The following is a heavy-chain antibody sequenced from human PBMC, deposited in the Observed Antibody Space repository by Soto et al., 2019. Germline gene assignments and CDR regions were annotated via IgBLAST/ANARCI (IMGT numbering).Heavy chain of an antibody. J-gene: IGHJ6*02. V-gene: IGHV1-24*01. Sequence: QVQLVQSGAEVKKPGASVKVSCKVSGYTLTELSMHWVRQAPGKGLEWMGGFDPEDGKTTYAQKFQARVTMTEDTPTDTAYMELSSLTSEDTAVYFCATVRSMYNCNYHDGLDVWGQGTTVTVSS. CDR1: GYTLTELS. CDR3: ATVRSMYNCNYHDGLDV. D-gene: IGHD1-20*01. CDR2: FDPEDGKT.